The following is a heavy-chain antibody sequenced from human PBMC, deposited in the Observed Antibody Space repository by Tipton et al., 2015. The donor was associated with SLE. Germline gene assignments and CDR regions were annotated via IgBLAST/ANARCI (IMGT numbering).Heavy chain of an antibody. V-gene: IGHV4-34*01. J-gene: IGHJ6*02. CDR3: ARGEFVVVVAATYYYSGMDV. Sequence: LRLSCAVYGGSFSGYYWSWIRQPPGKGLEWIGEINHSGSTNYNPSLKSRVTISVDTSKNQFSLKLSSVTAADTAVYYCARGEFVVVVAATYYYSGMDVWGQGTTVSVSS. D-gene: IGHD2-15*01. CDR2: INHSGST. CDR1: GGSFSGYY.